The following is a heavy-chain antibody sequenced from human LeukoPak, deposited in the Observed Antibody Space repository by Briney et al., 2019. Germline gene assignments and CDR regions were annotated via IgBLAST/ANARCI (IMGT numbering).Heavy chain of an antibody. D-gene: IGHD3-22*01. CDR1: GFSLNTRGVG. V-gene: IGHV2-5*02. CDR2: IYWDDDR. CDR3: AHRKNYYDSSVFDN. J-gene: IGHJ4*02. Sequence: SGPTLVNPTQTLTLTGTFSGFSLNTRGVGVGWIRQPPGRALEWLALIYWDDDRRYSPSLKSRLTITKDTSKNQVVLTMTNIDPVDTATYFCAHRKNYYDSSVFDNWGQGILVTVSS.